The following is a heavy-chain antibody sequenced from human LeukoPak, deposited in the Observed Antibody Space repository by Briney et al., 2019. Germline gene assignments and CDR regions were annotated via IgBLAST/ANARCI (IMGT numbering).Heavy chain of an antibody. Sequence: GGSLRLSCAASGFTFSSYWMHWVRQAPGKGLVWVSRISPDGSSALYADSVKGRFTISRDNAKNTLYLEMNSLRAEDTAVYYCARGGNYNTDSYAYWGQGTLVTVSS. D-gene: IGHD1-14*01. CDR1: GFTFSSYW. V-gene: IGHV3-74*01. CDR3: ARGGNYNTDSYAY. CDR2: ISPDGSSA. J-gene: IGHJ4*02.